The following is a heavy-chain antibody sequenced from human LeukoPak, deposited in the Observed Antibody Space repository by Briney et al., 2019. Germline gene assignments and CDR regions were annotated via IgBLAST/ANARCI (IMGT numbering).Heavy chain of an antibody. Sequence: GGSLRLSCAASGFTVSSTDMSWVRQAPGKGLEWVSFLCGGTMTYYADSVKGRFTISRDNSKNTLHLQMNSLRPEDTAVYYCARDGGSGSPTPTYYYYGMDVWGQGTTVTVPS. CDR2: LCGGTMT. D-gene: IGHD3-10*01. CDR3: ARDGGSGSPTPTYYYYGMDV. J-gene: IGHJ6*02. V-gene: IGHV3-66*01. CDR1: GFTVSSTD.